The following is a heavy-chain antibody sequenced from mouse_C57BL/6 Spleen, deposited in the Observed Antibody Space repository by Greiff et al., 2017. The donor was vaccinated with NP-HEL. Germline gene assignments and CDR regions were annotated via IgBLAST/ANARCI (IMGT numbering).Heavy chain of an antibody. D-gene: IGHD1-1*01. V-gene: IGHV1-26*01. Sequence: ELQLQQSGPELVKPGASVKISCKASGYTFTDYYMNWVKQSHGKSLEWIGDINPNNGGTSYNQKFKGKATLTVDKSSSTAYMELRSLTSEDSAVYYCAGYYGSSGYWYFDVWGTGTTVTVSS. CDR1: GYTFTDYY. CDR3: AGYYGSSGYWYFDV. J-gene: IGHJ1*03. CDR2: INPNNGGT.